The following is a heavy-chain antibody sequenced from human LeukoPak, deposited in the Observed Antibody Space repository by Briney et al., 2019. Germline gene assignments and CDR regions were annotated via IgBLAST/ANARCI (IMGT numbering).Heavy chain of an antibody. CDR1: GYTFTSYG. D-gene: IGHD2-2*01. J-gene: IGHJ4*02. Sequence: ASVKVSCKASGYTFTSYGISWVRQAPGQGLEWMGWISAYSGNTNYAQKLQGRVTMATDTSTSTAYMELRSLRSDDTAVYYCATQYCSSTSCYPYWVDYWGQGTLVTVSS. V-gene: IGHV1-18*01. CDR2: ISAYSGNT. CDR3: ATQYCSSTSCYPYWVDY.